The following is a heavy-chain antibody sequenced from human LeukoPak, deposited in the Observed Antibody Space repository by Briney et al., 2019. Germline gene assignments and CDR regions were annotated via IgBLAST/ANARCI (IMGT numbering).Heavy chain of an antibody. CDR3: ARHQRGSCSGGSCYSNFDY. CDR1: GGSISSYY. D-gene: IGHD2-15*01. Sequence: KPSETLSLTCTVSGGSISSYYWSWIRQPPGKGLEWIGYIYYSGSTNYNPSLKSRVTISVDTSKNQFSLKLSSVTAAATAVYYCARHQRGSCSGGSCYSNFDYWGQGTLVTVSS. V-gene: IGHV4-59*08. J-gene: IGHJ4*02. CDR2: IYYSGST.